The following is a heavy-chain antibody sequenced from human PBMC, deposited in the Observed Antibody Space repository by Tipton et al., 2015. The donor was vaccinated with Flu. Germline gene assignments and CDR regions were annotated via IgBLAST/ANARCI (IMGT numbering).Heavy chain of an antibody. J-gene: IGHJ4*02. CDR1: GYTFTTYH. CDR2: ITPSGGST. D-gene: IGHD5-18*01. CDR3: ARGSYGDLIDS. Sequence: QLVQSGAEVKKPGASVKISCKSAGYTFTTYHMHWVRQAPGQGLEWMGIITPSGGSTFYSQKFQGRVTMTRDTSTSTDYMELSSPRSEDTAVYYCARGSYGDLIDSWGQGTLVTVSS. V-gene: IGHV1-46*01.